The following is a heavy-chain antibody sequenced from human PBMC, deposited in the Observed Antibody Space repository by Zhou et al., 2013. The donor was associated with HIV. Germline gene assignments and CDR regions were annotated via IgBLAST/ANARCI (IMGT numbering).Heavy chain of an antibody. V-gene: IGHV1-2*02. D-gene: IGHD6-13*01. Sequence: QVQLVQSGPEVKKPGASVKVSCKASGGTFRDYAISWVRQAPGQGLEWMGWINPNSGGTNYAQKFQGRVTMTRDTSISTAYMELRSLRSDDTAVYYCARDSSSFTYYYYYMDVWDKGTTVTVSS. CDR1: GGTFRDYA. J-gene: IGHJ6*03. CDR3: ARDSSSFTYYYYYMDV. CDR2: INPNSGGT.